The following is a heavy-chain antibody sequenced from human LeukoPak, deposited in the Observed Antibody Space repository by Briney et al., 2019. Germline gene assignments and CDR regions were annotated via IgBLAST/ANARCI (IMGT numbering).Heavy chain of an antibody. V-gene: IGHV3-9*01. CDR2: ISWNSGSI. J-gene: IGHJ5*02. Sequence: GGSLRLSCAASGFTFSSYSMNWVRQAPGKGLEWVSGISWNSGSIGYADSVKGRFTISRDNAKNSLYLQMNSLRAEDTALYYCAKGHGSGSVIKNNWFDPWGQGTLVTVSS. D-gene: IGHD3-10*01. CDR3: AKGHGSGSVIKNNWFDP. CDR1: GFTFSSYS.